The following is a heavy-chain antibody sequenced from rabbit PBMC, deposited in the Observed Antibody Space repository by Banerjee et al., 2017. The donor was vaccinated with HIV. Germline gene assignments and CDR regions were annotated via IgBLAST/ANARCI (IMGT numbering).Heavy chain of an antibody. J-gene: IGHJ4*01. CDR3: ARGYDGVGDSLDL. CDR2: IYAGSSGST. CDR1: GFSFSSSYY. V-gene: IGHV1S40*01. Sequence: VESGGDLVKPGASLTLTCTASGFSFSSSYYMCWVRQAPGKGLEWIACIYAGSSGSTYYASWAKGRFTISKTSSTTVTLQMTSLTAADTATYFCARGYDGVGDSLDLWGPGTLVTV. D-gene: IGHD7-1*01.